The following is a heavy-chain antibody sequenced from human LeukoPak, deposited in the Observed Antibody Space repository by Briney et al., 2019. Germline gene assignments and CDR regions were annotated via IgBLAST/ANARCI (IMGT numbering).Heavy chain of an antibody. J-gene: IGHJ4*02. CDR1: GFTFSSYA. V-gene: IGHV3-23*01. CDR3: AKTSPYPRDPTDY. CDR2: ISGSASST. Sequence: PGGSLRLSCAASGFTFSSYAMSWVRQAPGKGLEWVSAISGSASSTYHADSVKGRFTISRDNSKNTLYLQMNSLRAEDTAVYYCAKTSPYPRDPTDYWGQGTLVTVSS.